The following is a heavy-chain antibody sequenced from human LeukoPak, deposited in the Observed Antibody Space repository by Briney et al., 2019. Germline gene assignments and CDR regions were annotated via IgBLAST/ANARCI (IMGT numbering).Heavy chain of an antibody. CDR1: GYTFTSYD. J-gene: IGHJ1*01. CDR3: ARGETYYDFWSGYLPNFAEYFQH. CDR2: MNPNSGNT. Sequence: ASVKVSCKASGYTFTSYDINWVRQATGQGLEWMGWMNPNSGNTGYAQKFQGRVTMTRNTSISTAYMELSSLRSEDTAVYYCARGETYYDFWSGYLPNFAEYFQHWGQGTLVTVSS. V-gene: IGHV1-8*01. D-gene: IGHD3-3*01.